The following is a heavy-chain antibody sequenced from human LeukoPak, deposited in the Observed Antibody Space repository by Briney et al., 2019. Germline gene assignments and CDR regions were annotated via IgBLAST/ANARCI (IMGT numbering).Heavy chain of an antibody. D-gene: IGHD6-19*01. J-gene: IGHJ6*03. Sequence: ASVKVSCKASGYTFTSYGISWVRQAPGQGLEWMGWISAYNGNTNYAQKFQGRVTMTRNTSISTAYKELSSLRSEDTAVYYCARVTYSSGWYTTPGDWFYYYYMDVWGKGTTVTISS. CDR3: ARVTYSSGWYTTPGDWFYYYYMDV. CDR2: ISAYNGNT. V-gene: IGHV1-18*01. CDR1: GYTFTSYG.